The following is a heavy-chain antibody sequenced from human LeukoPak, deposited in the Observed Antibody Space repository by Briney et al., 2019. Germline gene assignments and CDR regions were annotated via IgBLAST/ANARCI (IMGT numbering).Heavy chain of an antibody. CDR1: GFTFSSYS. CDR2: ISSSSSYI. V-gene: IGHV3-21*01. Sequence: GGSLRLSCAASGFTFSSYSMNWVRQAPGKGLEWVSSISSSSSYIYYADSVKGRFTISRDNAKNSLYLQMNSLRAEDTAEYYCARDCDLTDTAMVGYNWFDPWGQGTLVTVSS. D-gene: IGHD5-18*01. J-gene: IGHJ5*02. CDR3: ARDCDLTDTAMVGYNWFDP.